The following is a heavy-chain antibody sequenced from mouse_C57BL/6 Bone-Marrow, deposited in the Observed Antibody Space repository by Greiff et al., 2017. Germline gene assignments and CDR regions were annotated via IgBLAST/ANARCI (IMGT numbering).Heavy chain of an antibody. CDR1: GYSFTDYN. CDR3: ARESVYYDEELGAMDY. D-gene: IGHD2-4*01. J-gene: IGHJ4*01. CDR2: INPNYGTT. Sequence: VQLKESGPELVKPGASVKISCKASGYSFTDYNMNWVKQSNGKSLEWIGVINPNYGTTSYNQKFKGKATLTVDQSSSTAYMQLNSLTSEDSAVDYCARESVYYDEELGAMDYWGQGTSVTVSS. V-gene: IGHV1-39*01.